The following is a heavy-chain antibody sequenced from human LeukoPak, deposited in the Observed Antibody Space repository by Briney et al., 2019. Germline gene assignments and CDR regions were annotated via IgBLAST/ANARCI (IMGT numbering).Heavy chain of an antibody. V-gene: IGHV1-2*02. D-gene: IGHD4-17*01. CDR1: GYTLTGYY. CDR2: INPNSGGT. CDR3: ARGFHGDYYFDY. J-gene: IGHJ4*02. Sequence: ASVKVSCKASGYTLTGYYMHWVRQAPGQGLDWMGWINPNSGGTKYVQKFQGRVSMTRDPSISTAYMELSRLRSDDTAVYYCARGFHGDYYFDYWGQGTLVTVSS.